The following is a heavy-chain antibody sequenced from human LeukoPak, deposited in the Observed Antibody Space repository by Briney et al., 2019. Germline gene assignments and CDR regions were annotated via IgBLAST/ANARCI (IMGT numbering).Heavy chain of an antibody. CDR3: AKAFLTNDYGETFDY. J-gene: IGHJ4*02. D-gene: IGHD4-17*01. V-gene: IGHV3-23*01. Sequence: GGSLRLSCAASGFSFSTYAMSWVRQAPGKGLEWVSLINVSGNRKEYADSVKGRFTISRDNSKTTLYLQMNSLRAEDTAVYYCAKAFLTNDYGETFDYWGPGTLVTVSS. CDR2: INVSGNRK. CDR1: GFSFSTYA.